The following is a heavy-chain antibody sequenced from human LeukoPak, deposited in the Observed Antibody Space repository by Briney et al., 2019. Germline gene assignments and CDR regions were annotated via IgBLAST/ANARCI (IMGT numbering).Heavy chain of an antibody. J-gene: IGHJ4*02. CDR3: AREGAPRDSEAFDY. CDR1: GGSVSSGSYY. CDR2: IYYSGST. Sequence: SETLSLTCTVSGGSVSSGSYYWSWIRQPPGKGLEWIGYIYYSGSTNYNPSLKSRVTISVDTSKNQFSLKLSSVTAADTAVYYCAREGAPRDSEAFDYWGQGTLVTVSS. V-gene: IGHV4-61*01. D-gene: IGHD3/OR15-3a*01.